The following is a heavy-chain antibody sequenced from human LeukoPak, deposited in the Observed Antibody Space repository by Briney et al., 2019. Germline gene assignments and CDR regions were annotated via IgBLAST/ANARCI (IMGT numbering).Heavy chain of an antibody. D-gene: IGHD6-13*01. V-gene: IGHV4-39*07. J-gene: IGHJ6*03. Sequence: SETLSLTCSVSGGSISSTSCYWSWIRQPPGKGLEWIGEINHSGSTNYNPSLKSRVTISVDTSKNQFSLKLSSVTAADTAVYYCARGSKKLAAAAKTRAGFYYYYMDVWGKGTTVTVSS. CDR2: INHSGST. CDR3: ARGSKKLAAAAKTRAGFYYYYMDV. CDR1: GGSISSTSCY.